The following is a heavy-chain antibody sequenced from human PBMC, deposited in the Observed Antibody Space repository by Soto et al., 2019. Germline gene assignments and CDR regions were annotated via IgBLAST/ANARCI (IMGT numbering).Heavy chain of an antibody. J-gene: IGHJ6*02. CDR2: INHSGST. CDR3: ATVTIAALSRAYYGMDV. Sequence: SETLSLTCAVYGGSFSGYYWSWIRQPPGKGLEWIGEINHSGSTNYNPSLKSRVTISVDTSKDQFSLKLSSVTAADTAVYYCATVTIAALSRAYYGMDVWGQGTTVTVSS. CDR1: GGSFSGYY. D-gene: IGHD6-6*01. V-gene: IGHV4-34*01.